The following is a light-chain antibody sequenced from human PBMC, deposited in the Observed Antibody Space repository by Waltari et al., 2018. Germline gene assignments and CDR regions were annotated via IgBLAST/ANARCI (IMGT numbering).Light chain of an antibody. CDR1: LSLLHGNGYNY. V-gene: IGKV2-28*01. CDR3: MQPLQTPIFT. J-gene: IGKJ3*01. Sequence: DIVMTQSPLYLHVTPGEPASISCRSNLSLLHGNGYNYFDWFLQKPGQSAQLLIDLGCNLAPGVPHRVSGRGTGRDFKLKISRVEAEDVGVYYCMQPLQTPIFTFGPGTRVDI. CDR2: LGC.